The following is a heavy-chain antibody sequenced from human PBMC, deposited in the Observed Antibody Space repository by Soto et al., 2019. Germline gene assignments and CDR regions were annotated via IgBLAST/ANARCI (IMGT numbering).Heavy chain of an antibody. J-gene: IGHJ4*02. V-gene: IGHV1-69*02. Sequence: QVQLVQSGAEVKKPGSSVKVSCKASGGTFSSYTISWVRQAPGQGLEWMGRINPILGIANYAQKFQGRVTITADKSTSTAYMELSSLRSEDTAVYYCARGDYYGSGWNFDYWGQGTLVTVSS. CDR3: ARGDYYGSGWNFDY. CDR1: GGTFSSYT. CDR2: INPILGIA. D-gene: IGHD3-10*01.